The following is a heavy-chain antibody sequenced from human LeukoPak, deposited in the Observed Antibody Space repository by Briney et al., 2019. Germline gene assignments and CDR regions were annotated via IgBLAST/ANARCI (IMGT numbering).Heavy chain of an antibody. Sequence: SETLSLTCSVSGGSISSYYWNWIRQPPGKGLEWIGHIYYSGSTNYNPSLKSRVTISVDTSKNQFSLKLSSVTAADTAVYYCARIKSSGWYYDYWGQGTLVTVSS. D-gene: IGHD6-19*01. CDR1: GGSISSYY. CDR2: IYYSGST. J-gene: IGHJ4*02. CDR3: ARIKSSGWYYDY. V-gene: IGHV4-59*01.